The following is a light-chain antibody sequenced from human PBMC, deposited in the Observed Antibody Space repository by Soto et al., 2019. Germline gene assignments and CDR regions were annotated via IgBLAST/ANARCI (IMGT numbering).Light chain of an antibody. Sequence: DIVMTQSPDSLAVSLGEGATINCKSSQSVLYSSNNKNYLAWYQQKPGQPPKLLIYWASTRESGVPDRFSGSGSGTDFTLTISSLQAEDVAVYYCQQYYSTPITFGQVTRLEI. CDR3: QQYYSTPIT. V-gene: IGKV4-1*01. J-gene: IGKJ5*01. CDR2: WAS. CDR1: QSVLYSSNNKNY.